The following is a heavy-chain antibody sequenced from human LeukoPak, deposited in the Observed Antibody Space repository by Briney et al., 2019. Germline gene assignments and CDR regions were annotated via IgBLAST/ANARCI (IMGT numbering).Heavy chain of an antibody. CDR1: Y. J-gene: IGHJ5*02. V-gene: IGHV4-39*07. Sequence: YWIGWVRQMPGKGLEWMGSIYYSGSTYYNPSLKSRVTISVDTSKNQFSLKLSSVTAADTAVYYCARAVQIAARPCWFDPWGQGTLVTVSS. D-gene: IGHD6-6*01. CDR3: ARAVQIAARPCWFDP. CDR2: IYYSGST.